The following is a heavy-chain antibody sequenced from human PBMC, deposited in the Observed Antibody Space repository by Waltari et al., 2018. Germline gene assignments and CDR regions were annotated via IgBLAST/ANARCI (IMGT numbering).Heavy chain of an antibody. V-gene: IGHV4-61*09. CDR3: ARSPSGPRGY. D-gene: IGHD3-10*01. Sequence: QVQLQESGPGLVKPSQTLSLTCTVSGGSISSDRHYWRWIRQPAGKGLEWVGYIYTTGSTHYTPSLKSRVTISIDTSKNQFSLKLTSVTAADTAVYYCARSPSGPRGYWGQGTLVTVSS. CDR1: GGSISSDRHY. CDR2: IYTTGST. J-gene: IGHJ4*02.